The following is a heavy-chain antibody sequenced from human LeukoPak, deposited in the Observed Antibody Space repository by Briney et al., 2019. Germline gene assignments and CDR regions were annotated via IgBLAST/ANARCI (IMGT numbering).Heavy chain of an antibody. J-gene: IGHJ6*02. CDR1: GFTFSNYC. Sequence: GGSLRLSCAASGFTFSNYCMHWVRQIPGKGLVWVSRICPDGTITNYADSVKGRFTISRDNAKNMVFLQMNSLRAEDTAVYYCARVNSYGSYNYYYDMDVWGQGTTVTVSS. D-gene: IGHD5-18*01. CDR3: ARVNSYGSYNYYYDMDV. CDR2: ICPDGTIT. V-gene: IGHV3-74*01.